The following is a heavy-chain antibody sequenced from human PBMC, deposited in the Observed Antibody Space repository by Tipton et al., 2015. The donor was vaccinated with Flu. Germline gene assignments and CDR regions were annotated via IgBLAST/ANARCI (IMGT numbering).Heavy chain of an antibody. D-gene: IGHD6-13*01. Sequence: SLRLSCAASGFSLSTHWMHWARQAAGKGLVWVSRISTDGSSTNYADSVKGRFTISRDNAKNTLYQQMNSLRAEDTAVYYCARAIAAAGSRWGQGTLVTVSS. CDR3: ARAIAAAGSR. V-gene: IGHV3-74*01. CDR1: GFSLSTHW. J-gene: IGHJ4*02. CDR2: ISTDGSST.